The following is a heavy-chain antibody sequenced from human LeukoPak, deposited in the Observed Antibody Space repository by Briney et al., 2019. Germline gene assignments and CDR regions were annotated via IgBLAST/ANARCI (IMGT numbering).Heavy chain of an antibody. CDR2: ISAYNGNT. CDR1: GYTFTSYG. J-gene: IGHJ5*02. V-gene: IGHV1-18*01. D-gene: IGHD2-15*01. Sequence: GASVKVSCKASGYTFTSYGISWVRQAPGQGLEWMGWISAYNGNTNYAQKLQGRVTMTTDTSTSTAYMELSRLRSDDTAVYYCTRAAYCSGGSCSDWFDPWGQGTLVTVSS. CDR3: TRAAYCSGGSCSDWFDP.